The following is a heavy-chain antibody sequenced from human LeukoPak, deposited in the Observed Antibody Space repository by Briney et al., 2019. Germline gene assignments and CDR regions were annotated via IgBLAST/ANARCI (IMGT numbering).Heavy chain of an antibody. CDR3: ATASSSWYYFDY. J-gene: IGHJ4*02. D-gene: IGHD6-13*01. Sequence: SETLSLTCTVSGGSISSGGYYWSWIRQPPGKGLEWIGYTYHSGSTYYNPSLKSRVTISVDRSKNQFSLKLSSVTAADTAVYYCATASSSWYYFDYWGQGTLVTVSS. CDR1: GGSISSGGYY. CDR2: TYHSGST. V-gene: IGHV4-30-2*01.